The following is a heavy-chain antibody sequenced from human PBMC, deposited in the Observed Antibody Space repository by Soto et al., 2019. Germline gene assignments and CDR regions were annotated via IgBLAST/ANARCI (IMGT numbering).Heavy chain of an antibody. Sequence: GGSLRLSCAVSGFNVMSYWMSWVRQAPGKGLEWVASIKGDGSEIYYLHSVRGRFSISRDSAGNALHLTMNYLSAEDTGVSFCARDIGFDYVNWGEGTLVTVSS. CDR1: GFNVMSYW. CDR3: ARDIGFDYVN. D-gene: IGHD3-16*01. CDR2: IKGDGSEI. V-gene: IGHV3-7*01. J-gene: IGHJ4*02.